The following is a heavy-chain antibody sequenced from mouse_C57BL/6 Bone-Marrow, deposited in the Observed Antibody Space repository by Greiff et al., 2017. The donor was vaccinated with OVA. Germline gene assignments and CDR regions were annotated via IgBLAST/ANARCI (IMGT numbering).Heavy chain of an antibody. Sequence: VQLQQSGAELVRPGASVTLSCKASGYTFTDYEMHWVKQTPVHGLEWIGAIDPETGGTAYTQKFKGKAILTADRSSSTAFMELRSLTSEDSAVYYCYDALYYYAMDYWGQGTSVTVSS. D-gene: IGHD2-3*01. V-gene: IGHV1-15*01. CDR1: GYTFTDYE. J-gene: IGHJ4*01. CDR3: YDALYYYAMDY. CDR2: IDPETGGT.